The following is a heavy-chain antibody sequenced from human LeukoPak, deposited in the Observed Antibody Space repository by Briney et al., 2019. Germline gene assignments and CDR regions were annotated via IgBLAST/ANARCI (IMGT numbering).Heavy chain of an antibody. J-gene: IGHJ4*02. D-gene: IGHD2-15*01. Sequence: ASVKVSCKASGYTFTSYGISWVRQAPGQGLEWMGWISAYNGNTNYAQKLQGRVTVTTDTSTSTAYMELRSLRSDDTAVYYCALSGYCSGGSCYSLVWGQGTLVTVSS. CDR1: GYTFTSYG. V-gene: IGHV1-18*01. CDR2: ISAYNGNT. CDR3: ALSGYCSGGSCYSLV.